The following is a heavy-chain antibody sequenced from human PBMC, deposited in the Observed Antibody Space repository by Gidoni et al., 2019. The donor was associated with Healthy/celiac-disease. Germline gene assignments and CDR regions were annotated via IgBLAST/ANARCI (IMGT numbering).Heavy chain of an antibody. Sequence: QVQLVESGGGVVQPGRSLRLSCAASGFTFSSYGMHWVRQAPGKGLEWVAVIGYDGSNKYYADSVKGRFTISRDNSKNTLYLQMNSLRAEDTAVYYCARGVFGQGGYYFDYWGQGTLVTVSS. CDR1: GFTFSSYG. CDR3: ARGVFGQGGYYFDY. CDR2: IGYDGSNK. V-gene: IGHV3-33*01. J-gene: IGHJ4*02. D-gene: IGHD3-16*01.